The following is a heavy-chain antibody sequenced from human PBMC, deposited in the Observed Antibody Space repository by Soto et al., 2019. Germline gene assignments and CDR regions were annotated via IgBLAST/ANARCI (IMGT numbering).Heavy chain of an antibody. CDR1: GGTFSSYA. CDR2: IIPIFGTA. V-gene: IGHV1-69*12. Sequence: QVQLVQSGAEVKKPGSSVKVSCKASGGTFSSYAISWVRQAPGQGLEWMGGIIPIFGTANYAQKFQGRVTITADESTSTDYMELGSLRPEDTAVEYCASGSGLARPEPPFLDYWGQGTLVTVSS. D-gene: IGHD5-12*01. J-gene: IGHJ4*02. CDR3: ASGSGLARPEPPFLDY.